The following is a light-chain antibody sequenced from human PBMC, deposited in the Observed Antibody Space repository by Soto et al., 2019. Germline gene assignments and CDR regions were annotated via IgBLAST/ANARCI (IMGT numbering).Light chain of an antibody. V-gene: IGKV1-5*03. CDR1: QTISTW. CDR3: QQYTTYPLT. CDR2: KAS. Sequence: IQMTQSPSTLSASVGDRVTFTCRASQTISTWLAWYQQKPGEAPKLLIYKASTLEVGVPSRFSASGSGTEFTLTISSLQPDDFATYYCQQYTTYPLTFGQGTKLEIK. J-gene: IGKJ2*01.